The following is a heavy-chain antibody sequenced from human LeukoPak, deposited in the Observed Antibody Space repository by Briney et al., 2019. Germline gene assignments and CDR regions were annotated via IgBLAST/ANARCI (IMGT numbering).Heavy chain of an antibody. CDR1: GFTFSSYG. J-gene: IGHJ4*02. D-gene: IGHD6-19*01. V-gene: IGHV3-33*01. CDR3: ARDGYSSGWYGPDY. CDR2: VWYDGSNK. Sequence: GGALRLSCAASGFTFSSYGMHWVRQAPGKGLEWVAVVWYDGSNKYYADSVKGLFTISRDNSKNTLYLQMNSVRAEDTAVYYCARDGYSSGWYGPDYWGQGTLVTVSS.